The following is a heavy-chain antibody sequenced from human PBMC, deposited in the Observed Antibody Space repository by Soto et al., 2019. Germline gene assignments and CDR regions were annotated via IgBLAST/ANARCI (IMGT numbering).Heavy chain of an antibody. V-gene: IGHV3-23*01. D-gene: IGHD6-13*01. Sequence: EVQLLESGGGLVQPGGSLRLSCAASGFTFSNYAVTWVRQAPGTVLEWVSTISGSGGSTYYADSVKGRFTISRDNSKNTLYLQMNSLRAEDTAVYYCAKDQGSSWYEIDYWGQGTLVTVSS. CDR3: AKDQGSSWYEIDY. CDR1: GFTFSNYA. J-gene: IGHJ4*02. CDR2: ISGSGGST.